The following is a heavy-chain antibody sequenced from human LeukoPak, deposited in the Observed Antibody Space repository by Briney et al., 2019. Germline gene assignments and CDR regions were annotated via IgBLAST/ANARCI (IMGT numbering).Heavy chain of an antibody. Sequence: PSETLSLTCTVSGGSISSYYWSWIRQPPGKGLEWVGYIYYSGSTNYNPSLKSRVTISVDPSKNQFSLKLSSVTAADTAVYYCARISRYYYYYYMDVWGKGTTVTVSS. D-gene: IGHD6-13*01. CDR3: ARISRYYYYYYMDV. CDR1: GGSISSYY. J-gene: IGHJ6*03. CDR2: IYYSGST. V-gene: IGHV4-59*01.